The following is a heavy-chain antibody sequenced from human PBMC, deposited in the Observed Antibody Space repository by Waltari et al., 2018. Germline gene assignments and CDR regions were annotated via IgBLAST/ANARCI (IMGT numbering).Heavy chain of an antibody. V-gene: IGHV1-3*01. J-gene: IGHJ6*02. CDR2: INAGNGNT. CDR3: ARDIGLYCGGDCYSGMDV. CDR1: GYTFTSYA. D-gene: IGHD2-21*01. Sequence: QVQLVQSGAEVKKPGASVKVSCKASGYTFTSYAMHWVRQAPGQRLEWMGWINAGNGNTKYSQKFQGRVTITRDTSARTAYIELSSLRSEDTAVYYCARDIGLYCGGDCYSGMDVWGQGTTVTVSS.